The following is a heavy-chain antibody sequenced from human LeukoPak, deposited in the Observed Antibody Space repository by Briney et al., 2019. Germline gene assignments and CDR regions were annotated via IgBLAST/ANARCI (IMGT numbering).Heavy chain of an antibody. J-gene: IGHJ4*02. V-gene: IGHV1-69*04. CDR2: IIPILGIA. Sequence: GASVKVSCKASGGTFSSYAISWVRQAPGQGLEWMGRIIPILGIANYAQKFQGRVTITADKSTRTAYMELSSLRSEDTAVYYCARGRRYYDSSSFDYWGQGTLVTVSS. D-gene: IGHD3-22*01. CDR3: ARGRRYYDSSSFDY. CDR1: GGTFSSYA.